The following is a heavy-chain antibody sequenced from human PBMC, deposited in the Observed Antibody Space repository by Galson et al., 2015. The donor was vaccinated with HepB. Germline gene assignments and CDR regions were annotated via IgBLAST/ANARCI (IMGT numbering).Heavy chain of an antibody. J-gene: IGHJ5*02. CDR3: ARVLGQWLAEGGWFDP. V-gene: IGHV3-30*04. Sequence: SLRLSCAASGFTFSSYAMHWVRQAPGKGLEWVAVISYDGSNKYYADSVKGRFTISRDNSKNTLYLQMNSLRAEDTAVYYCARVLGQWLAEGGWFDPWGQGTLVTVSS. D-gene: IGHD6-19*01. CDR2: ISYDGSNK. CDR1: GFTFSSYA.